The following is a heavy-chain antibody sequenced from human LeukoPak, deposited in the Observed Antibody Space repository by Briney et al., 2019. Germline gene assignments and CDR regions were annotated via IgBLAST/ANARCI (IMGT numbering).Heavy chain of an antibody. CDR2: IYYSGST. D-gene: IGHD6-13*01. CDR3: ARGSLGTQGYFDF. CDR1: GGSISSYY. Sequence: SETLSLTCTVSGGSISSYYWSWIRQPPGKGLEWIGYIYYSGSTNYNPSLKSRVTISVDTSKNQFSLKLSSVTAADTAVYYCARGSLGTQGYFDFWGQGSLVTVSS. J-gene: IGHJ4*02. V-gene: IGHV4-59*01.